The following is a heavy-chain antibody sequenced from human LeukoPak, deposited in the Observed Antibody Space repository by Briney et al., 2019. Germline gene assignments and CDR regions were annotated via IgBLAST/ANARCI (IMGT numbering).Heavy chain of an antibody. Sequence: ASVKVSCKASGYTFTTYAISWVRQAPGQGLGWMGWISAYSGNTNYAQNLQGRVTMTTDTSTSTAYMELRSLRSDDTAVYYCARDKDYLFDYWGQGTLVTVSS. CDR2: ISAYSGNT. CDR1: GYTFTTYA. J-gene: IGHJ4*02. D-gene: IGHD4-17*01. CDR3: ARDKDYLFDY. V-gene: IGHV1-18*01.